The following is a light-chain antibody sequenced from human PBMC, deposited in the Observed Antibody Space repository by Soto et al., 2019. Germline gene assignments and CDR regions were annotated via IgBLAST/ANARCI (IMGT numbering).Light chain of an antibody. V-gene: IGKV2-30*02. CDR3: MQGTHSYT. CDR2: KVS. J-gene: IGKJ2*01. CDR1: QSLGHSDGNTY. Sequence: DVVMTQSPLSLPVTLGQPASISCRSSQSLGHSDGNTYLSWFQQRPGQSSRRLIYKVSRRDSGVPDRFSGSGSGTDFTLKISRVEAEDVGIYYCMQGTHSYTFGQGTRLDIK.